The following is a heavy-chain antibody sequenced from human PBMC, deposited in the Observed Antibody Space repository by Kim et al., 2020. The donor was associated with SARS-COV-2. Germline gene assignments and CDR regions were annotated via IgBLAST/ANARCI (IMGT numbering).Heavy chain of an antibody. CDR2: ISSSSSYI. J-gene: IGHJ3*02. CDR3: ARRGGGYDSGAFDI. CDR1: GFTFSSYS. V-gene: IGHV3-21*01. D-gene: IGHD5-12*01. Sequence: GGSLRLSCAASGFTFSSYSINWVRQAPGKGLEWVSSISSSSSYIYYADSVKGRFTISRDNAKNSLYLQMNSLRAEDTAVYYCARRGGGYDSGAFDIWRQGTMVTVSS.